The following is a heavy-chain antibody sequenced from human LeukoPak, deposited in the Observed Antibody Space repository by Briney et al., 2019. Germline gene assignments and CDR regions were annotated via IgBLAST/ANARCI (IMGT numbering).Heavy chain of an antibody. CDR3: ARDKAPYYYDSSGYCRAFDI. J-gene: IGHJ3*02. V-gene: IGHV1-69*13. CDR2: IIPIFGTA. D-gene: IGHD3-22*01. CDR1: GGTFSSYA. Sequence: SVKVSCKASGGTFSSYAISWVRQAPGQGLEWMGGIIPIFGTANYAQKFQGRVTITADESTGTAYMELSSLRSEDTAVYYCARDKAPYYYDSSGYCRAFDIWGQGTMVTVSS.